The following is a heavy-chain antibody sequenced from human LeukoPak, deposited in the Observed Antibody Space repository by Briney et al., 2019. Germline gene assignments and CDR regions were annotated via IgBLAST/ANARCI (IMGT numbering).Heavy chain of an antibody. CDR1: GGSFSGYY. CDR3: ARRPMVRGVFDY. V-gene: IGHV4-34*01. Sequence: SETLPLTCAVYGGSFSGYYWSWIRQPPGKGLEWIGEINHSGGTNYNPSLKSRVTMSVDTSKNQFSLKLSSVTAADTAVYYCARRPMVRGVFDYWGQGTLVTVSS. J-gene: IGHJ4*02. CDR2: INHSGGT. D-gene: IGHD3-10*01.